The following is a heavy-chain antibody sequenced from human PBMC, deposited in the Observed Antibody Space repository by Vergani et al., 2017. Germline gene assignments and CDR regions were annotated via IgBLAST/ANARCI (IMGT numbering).Heavy chain of an antibody. J-gene: IGHJ6*03. D-gene: IGHD4-11*01. Sequence: QVQLQESGPGLVKPSETLSLTCVVNGGSFTSYHWTWIRQPPAEGLEWVGDIDHTGRPDYNPSLKSRLTMSVDKSRNQFSLTLNSVTATDTAIYFCARVNTETNGHLYYYYYMDVWGQGTAVTVS. CDR2: IDHTGRP. V-gene: IGHV4-34*10. CDR1: GGSFTSYH. CDR3: ARVNTETNGHLYYYYYMDV.